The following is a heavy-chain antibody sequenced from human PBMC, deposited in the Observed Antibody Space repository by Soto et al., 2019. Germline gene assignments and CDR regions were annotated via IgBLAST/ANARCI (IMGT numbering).Heavy chain of an antibody. D-gene: IGHD3-3*01. CDR2: IYYSGST. Sequence: SETLSLTCTVSGGSISSGGYYWSWIRQHPGKGLEWIGYIYYSGSTYYNPSLKSRVTISVDTSKNQFSLKLGSVTAADTAVYYCARDAITIFGVVTPGDYYMDVWGKGTTVTVSS. V-gene: IGHV4-31*03. J-gene: IGHJ6*03. CDR1: GGSISSGGYY. CDR3: ARDAITIFGVVTPGDYYMDV.